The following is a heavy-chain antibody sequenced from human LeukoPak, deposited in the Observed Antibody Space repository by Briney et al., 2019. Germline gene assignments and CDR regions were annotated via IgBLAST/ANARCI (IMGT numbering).Heavy chain of an antibody. D-gene: IGHD3-3*01. J-gene: IGHJ4*02. CDR3: ARALSYDFWSGYFDY. V-gene: IGHV3-66*01. CDR2: IYSGGST. CDR1: GFTVSSNY. Sequence: PGGSRRLSCAASGFTVSSNYMSWVRQAPGKGLEWVSVIYSGGSTYYADSVKGRFTISRDNSKNTLYLQMNSLRAEDTAVYYCARALSYDFWSGYFDYWGQGTLVTVSS.